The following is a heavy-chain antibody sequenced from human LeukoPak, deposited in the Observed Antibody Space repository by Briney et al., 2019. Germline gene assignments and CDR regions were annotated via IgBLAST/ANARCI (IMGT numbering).Heavy chain of an antibody. Sequence: GGSLRLSCAASGFTFDDYAMHWVRQAPGKGLEWVSLISGDGGSTYYVDSVKGRFTISRDNSKNSLYLQMNSLRTEDTALYYCAKDIERYFPHYYYYYGVDVWGQGNTVTVSS. V-gene: IGHV3-43*02. CDR2: ISGDGGST. CDR1: GFTFDDYA. J-gene: IGHJ6*02. D-gene: IGHD3-9*01. CDR3: AKDIERYFPHYYYYYGVDV.